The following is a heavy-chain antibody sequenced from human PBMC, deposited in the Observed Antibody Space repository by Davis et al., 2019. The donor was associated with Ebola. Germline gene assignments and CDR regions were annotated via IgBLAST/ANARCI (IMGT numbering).Heavy chain of an antibody. Sequence: SCKTSGGTFSSYAISWVRQAPGKGLEWVAVISYDGSNKYYADSVKGRFTISRDNSKNTLYLQMNSLRAEDTAVYYCARATVANYWGQGTLVTVSS. CDR2: ISYDGSNK. J-gene: IGHJ4*02. CDR3: ARATVANY. CDR1: GGTFSSYA. D-gene: IGHD4-23*01. V-gene: IGHV3-30-3*01.